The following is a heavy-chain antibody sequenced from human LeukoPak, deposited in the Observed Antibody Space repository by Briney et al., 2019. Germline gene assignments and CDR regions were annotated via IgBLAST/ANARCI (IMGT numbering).Heavy chain of an antibody. J-gene: IGHJ4*02. Sequence: ASETLSLTCAVYGGSFSGYYWSWIRQPPGKGLEWIGEINHSGSTNYNPSLKSRVTISVDTSKNQFSLKLSSVTAADTAVYYCARGGVTIFGVVINEEYYFDYWGQGTLVTVSS. V-gene: IGHV4-34*01. D-gene: IGHD3-3*01. CDR2: INHSGST. CDR1: GGSFSGYY. CDR3: ARGGVTIFGVVINEEYYFDY.